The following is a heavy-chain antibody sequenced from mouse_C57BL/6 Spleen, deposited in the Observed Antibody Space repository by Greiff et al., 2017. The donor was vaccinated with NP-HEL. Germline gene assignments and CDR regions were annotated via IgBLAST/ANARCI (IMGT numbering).Heavy chain of an antibody. J-gene: IGHJ1*03. CDR1: GYAFSSSW. Sequence: QVQLQQSGPELVKPGASVKISCKASGYAFSSSWMNWVKQRPGKGLEWIGRIYPGDGDTNYNGTFKGKATLTADKSSSTAYMQLSSLTSEDSAVYFCARGGVTTGDWYFDVWGTGTTVTVSS. CDR2: IYPGDGDT. D-gene: IGHD2-5*01. CDR3: ARGGVTTGDWYFDV. V-gene: IGHV1-82*01.